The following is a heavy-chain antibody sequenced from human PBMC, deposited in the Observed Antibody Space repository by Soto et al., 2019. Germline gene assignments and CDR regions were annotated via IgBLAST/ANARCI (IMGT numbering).Heavy chain of an antibody. V-gene: IGHV3-74*01. J-gene: IGHJ4*02. D-gene: IGHD1-26*01. Sequence: HPGGSLRLSCAASGFSLGHYWMHWVRQSPGKGLVWVSRANNDGTFTNYADSVEGRFTISRDNAKNTLYLEMNSLRDEDTAVYFCGRGLYSGSQYTLGHWGQGIPVTVSS. CDR3: GRGLYSGSQYTLGH. CDR1: GFSLGHYW. CDR2: ANNDGTFT.